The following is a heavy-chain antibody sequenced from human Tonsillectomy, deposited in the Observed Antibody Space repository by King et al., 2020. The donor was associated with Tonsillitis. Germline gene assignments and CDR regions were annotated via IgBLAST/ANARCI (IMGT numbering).Heavy chain of an antibody. CDR1: GYTFTSYY. J-gene: IGHJ4*02. V-gene: IGHV1-46*01. Sequence: QLVQSGAAVKKPGASVKVSCKASGYTFTSYYMHWVRQAPGQGLEWMGIINPSGGSTSYAQKFQGRVTMTRDTSTSTVYMELSSLRSEDTAVYYCASESGGDYYDSSGYYCFDYWGQGTLVTVSS. D-gene: IGHD3-22*01. CDR2: INPSGGST. CDR3: ASESGGDYYDSSGYYCFDY.